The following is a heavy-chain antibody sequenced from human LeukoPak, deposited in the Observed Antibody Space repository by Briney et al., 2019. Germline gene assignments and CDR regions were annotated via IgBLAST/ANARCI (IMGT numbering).Heavy chain of an antibody. CDR3: ARDRYDSSGYYPDY. V-gene: IGHV3-30-3*01. D-gene: IGHD3-22*01. CDR1: GFTFSSYA. J-gene: IGHJ4*02. CDR2: ISYDGSNK. Sequence: PGGSLRLSCAASGFTFSSYAMHWVRQAPGKGLEWVAVISYDGSNKYYADSVKGRFTISRDNSKNTLYLQMNSLRAEDTAVYYCARDRYDSSGYYPDYWGQGTLVTVSS.